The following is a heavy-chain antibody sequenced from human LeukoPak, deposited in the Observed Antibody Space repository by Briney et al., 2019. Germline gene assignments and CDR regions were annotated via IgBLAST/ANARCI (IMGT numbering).Heavy chain of an antibody. CDR2: ISSSSSYI. V-gene: IGHV3-21*01. CDR3: ARDGAVAKDAFDI. J-gene: IGHJ3*02. CDR1: GFTFSSYS. D-gene: IGHD6-19*01. Sequence: GRSLRLSCAASGFTFSSYSMNWVRQAPGKGLEWVSSISSSSSYIYYADSVKGRFTISRDNAKNSLYLQMNSLRAEDTAVYYCARDGAVAKDAFDIWGQGTMVTVSS.